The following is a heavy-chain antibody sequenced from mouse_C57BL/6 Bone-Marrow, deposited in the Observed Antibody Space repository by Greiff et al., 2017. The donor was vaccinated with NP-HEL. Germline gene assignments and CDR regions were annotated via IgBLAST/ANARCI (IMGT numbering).Heavy chain of an antibody. CDR2: IFPGSGST. V-gene: IGHV1-75*01. J-gene: IGHJ3*01. CDR3: AREDGSSGYVFAY. D-gene: IGHD3-2*02. CDR1: GYTFTDYY. Sequence: VKLLESGPELVKPGASVKISCKASGYTFTDYYINWVKQRPGQGLEWIGWIFPGSGSTYYNEKFKGKATLTVDKSSSTAYMLLSSLTSEDSAVYFCAREDGSSGYVFAYWGQGTLVTVSA.